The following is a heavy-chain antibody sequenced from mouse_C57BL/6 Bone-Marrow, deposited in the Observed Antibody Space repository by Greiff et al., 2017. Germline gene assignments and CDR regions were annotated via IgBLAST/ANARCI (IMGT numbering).Heavy chain of an antibody. V-gene: IGHV1-52*01. CDR1: GYTFTSYW. CDR2: IDPSDSET. J-gene: IGHJ2*01. D-gene: IGHD1-1*01. Sequence: QVQLQQPGAELVRPGSSVKLSCKASGYTFTSYWMHWVKQRPIQGLEWIGNIDPSDSETHYNQKFKDKATLTVDKSSSTAYMQLSSLTSEDSAVYYCARSGYYGSILYFDYWGQGTTLTVSS. CDR3: ARSGYYGSILYFDY.